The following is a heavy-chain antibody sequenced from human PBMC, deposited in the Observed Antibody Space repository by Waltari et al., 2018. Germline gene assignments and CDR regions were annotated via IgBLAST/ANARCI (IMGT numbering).Heavy chain of an antibody. Sequence: QVQLVQSGAEVKKPGSSVTVSCKASGGTFSSYAISLVRQAAGQGLEWMGGIIPIFGTANYAQKFQGRVTITADESTSTAYMELSSLRSEDTAVYYCARRTTVTTSPGRSGYFDLWGRGTLVTVSS. J-gene: IGHJ2*01. V-gene: IGHV1-69*13. D-gene: IGHD4-17*01. CDR3: ARRTTVTTSPGRSGYFDL. CDR2: IIPIFGTA. CDR1: GGTFSSYA.